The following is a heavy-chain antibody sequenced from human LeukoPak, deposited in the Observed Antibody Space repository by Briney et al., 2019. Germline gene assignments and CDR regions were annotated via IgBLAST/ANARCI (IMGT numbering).Heavy chain of an antibody. CDR3: AKDGSWRNPYNWFDP. D-gene: IGHD3-3*01. CDR2: ISGSGGNP. Sequence: GSLRLSCAASGFTFSSYAMSWVRRAPGKGLEWVSGISGSGGNPNYADSVKGRFTISRDNSKNTLYLQMNSLRAEDTAVYYCAKDGSWRNPYNWFDPWGQGTLVTVSS. CDR1: GFTFSSYA. J-gene: IGHJ5*02. V-gene: IGHV3-23*01.